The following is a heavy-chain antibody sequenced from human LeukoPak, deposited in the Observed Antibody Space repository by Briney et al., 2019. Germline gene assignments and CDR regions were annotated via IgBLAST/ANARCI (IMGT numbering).Heavy chain of an antibody. J-gene: IGHJ4*02. Sequence: SETLSLTCTVSDGSIRSHYWSWIRQPPGKGLEWIGNIYNSGSTNYNPSLKSRVTISVDTSKNQFSLKLSSVTAADTAVYYCGRRDSSGSFVYWGQGTLVTVSS. CDR3: GRRDSSGSFVY. CDR2: IYNSGST. V-gene: IGHV4-59*08. CDR1: DGSIRSHY. D-gene: IGHD3-22*01.